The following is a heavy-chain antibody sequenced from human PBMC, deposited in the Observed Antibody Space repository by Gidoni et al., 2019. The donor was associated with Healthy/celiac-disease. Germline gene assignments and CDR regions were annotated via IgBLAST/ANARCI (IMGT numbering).Heavy chain of an antibody. Sequence: QVQLQESGPGLVKPSQTLSLPCPVSGGSISSVRYYWSWTRQPAGKGLEWIGRIYTSGSTNYNPSLKSRVTMSVDTSKNQFSLKLSSVTAADTAVYYCARVHSGYDYKNNWFDPWGQGTLVTVSS. D-gene: IGHD5-12*01. V-gene: IGHV4-61*02. J-gene: IGHJ5*02. CDR1: GGSISSVRYY. CDR2: IYTSGST. CDR3: ARVHSGYDYKNNWFDP.